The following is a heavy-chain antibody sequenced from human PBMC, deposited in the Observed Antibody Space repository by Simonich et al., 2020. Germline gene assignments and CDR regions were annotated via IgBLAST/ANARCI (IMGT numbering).Heavy chain of an antibody. D-gene: IGHD2-21*01. Sequence: QVQLVQSGAEVKKPGASVKVSCKASGYTCTGYYMHGVRQAPGKGLEGMGWNNPNSGGTNYAQSLQGRVTSTRDTSSSTAYMGLSRLRSDDTAVYYCARNGLVGILKAFDIWGQGTMVTVSS. J-gene: IGHJ3*02. CDR3: ARNGLVGILKAFDI. CDR1: GYTCTGYY. V-gene: IGHV1-2*01. CDR2: NNPNSGGT.